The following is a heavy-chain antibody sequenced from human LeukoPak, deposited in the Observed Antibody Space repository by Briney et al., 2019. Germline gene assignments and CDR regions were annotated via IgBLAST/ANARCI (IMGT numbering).Heavy chain of an antibody. Sequence: SETLSLTCTVSGGSISSYYWSWIRQLPGKGLEWIGYIYYRGSTNYNPSLKSRVTISVGTSKIQFSLRLSSVTAADTAVYYCARDRGCSGGSCYYDYWGQGTLVTVSS. D-gene: IGHD2-15*01. J-gene: IGHJ4*02. V-gene: IGHV4-59*01. CDR2: IYYRGST. CDR3: ARDRGCSGGSCYYDY. CDR1: GGSISSYY.